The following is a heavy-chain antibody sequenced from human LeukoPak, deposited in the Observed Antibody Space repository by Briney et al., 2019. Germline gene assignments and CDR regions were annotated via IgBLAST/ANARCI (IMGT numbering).Heavy chain of an antibody. CDR3: AREIVGTSYSLFYFDY. D-gene: IGHD1-26*01. J-gene: IGHJ4*02. Sequence: SQTLSLTCAISGDSVSSNSAAWNWIRQSPSTGLEWLGRTYYKSKWYIDYALSVKSRTSINPDTSRNQFSLQLNSVTPEDTAVYYCAREIVGTSYSLFYFDYWGQGTLVTVSS. V-gene: IGHV6-1*01. CDR1: GDSVSSNSAA. CDR2: TYYKSKWYI.